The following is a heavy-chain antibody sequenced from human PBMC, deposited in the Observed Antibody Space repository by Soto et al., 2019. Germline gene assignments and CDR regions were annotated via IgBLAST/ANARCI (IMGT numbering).Heavy chain of an antibody. D-gene: IGHD2-21*01. J-gene: IGHJ5*02. CDR3: ARLRIATNNYKWFDP. CDR2: IYVTGAV. CDR1: GAALNSGNYY. V-gene: IGHV4-31*03. Sequence: SETLSLTCSVSGAALNSGNYYWSCIRQGPGKGLEWIGHIYVTGAVDYNPSLRDRITISQDTSERQFSLNLRLVTAADTAVYYCARLRIATNNYKWFDPWGQGTLVTVSS.